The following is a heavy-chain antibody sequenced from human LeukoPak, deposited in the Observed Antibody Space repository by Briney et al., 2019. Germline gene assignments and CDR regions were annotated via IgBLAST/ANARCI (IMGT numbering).Heavy chain of an antibody. Sequence: PGGSLRLSCAASGFSVSDNYMTCVRHAPGKGLEWVSLIYSGGSTYFADVLQGRFTIYRDNSKTTLYLQMNSLRAEDSGVYYCARGGTTGWYGDWFDPWGQGTLVTVSS. D-gene: IGHD6-19*01. CDR1: GFSVSDNY. J-gene: IGHJ5*02. CDR2: IYSGGST. V-gene: IGHV3-53*01. CDR3: ARGGTTGWYGDWFDP.